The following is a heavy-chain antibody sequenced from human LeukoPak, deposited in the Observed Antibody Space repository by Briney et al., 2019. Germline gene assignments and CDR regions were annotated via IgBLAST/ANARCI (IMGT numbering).Heavy chain of an antibody. CDR2: ISGSGGST. D-gene: IGHD6-19*01. Sequence: GGSLRLSCAASGFTFSSYAMSWVRQAPGKGLEWVPAISGSGGSTYYADSVKGRFTISRDNSKNTLYLQMNSLRAEDTAVYYCAKADHDSSGTLHFDYWGQGTLVTVSS. CDR3: AKADHDSSGTLHFDY. V-gene: IGHV3-23*01. J-gene: IGHJ4*02. CDR1: GFTFSSYA.